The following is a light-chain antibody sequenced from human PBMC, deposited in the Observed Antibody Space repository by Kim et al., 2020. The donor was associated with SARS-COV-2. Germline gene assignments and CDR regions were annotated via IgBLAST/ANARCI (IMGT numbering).Light chain of an antibody. Sequence: GQSVTISCTGTSSDIGGYKYVSWYQQHPGKAPKVMIYEVSERPSGVPDRFSGSKSGNTASLTVSGLQPEDEADYYCSSYAGSNNWVFGGGTQLTVL. CDR1: SSDIGGYKY. J-gene: IGLJ3*02. CDR3: SSYAGSNNWV. CDR2: EVS. V-gene: IGLV2-8*01.